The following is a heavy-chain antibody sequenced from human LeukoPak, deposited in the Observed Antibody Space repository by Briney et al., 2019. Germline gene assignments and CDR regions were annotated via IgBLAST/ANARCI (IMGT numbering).Heavy chain of an antibody. J-gene: IGHJ4*02. D-gene: IGHD1-1*01. CDR1: GFTFSSYS. Sequence: PGGSLRLSCAASGFTFSSYSMNWVRQAPGKGLEWVSSNSSSSSYIYYADSVKGRFTISRDNAKNSLYLQMNSLRAEDTAVYYCARGSTRTYHFDYWGQRTLVTVSS. CDR2: NSSSSSYI. V-gene: IGHV3-21*01. CDR3: ARGSTRTYHFDY.